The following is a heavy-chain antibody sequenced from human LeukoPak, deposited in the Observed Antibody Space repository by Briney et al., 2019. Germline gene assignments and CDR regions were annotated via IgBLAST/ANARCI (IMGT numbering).Heavy chain of an antibody. V-gene: IGHV4-4*02. D-gene: IGHD6-13*01. CDR3: ARGPRIAAAGYYYYMDV. CDR1: GGSISSSNW. CDR2: IYHRGST. J-gene: IGHJ6*03. Sequence: SGTLSLTCAASGGSISSSNWWSWVRQPPGKGLEWIGEIYHRGSTNYNPSLKSRVTISVDKSKNQFSLKLSSVTAADTAVYYCARGPRIAAAGYYYYMDVWGKGTTATVSS.